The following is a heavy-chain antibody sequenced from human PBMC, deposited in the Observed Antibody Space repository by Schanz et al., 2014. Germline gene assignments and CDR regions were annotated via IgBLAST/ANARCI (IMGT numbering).Heavy chain of an antibody. J-gene: IGHJ6*02. CDR3: LAPDYGMDV. CDR1: GFTFSSYW. Sequence: EVQLVESGGGLVQPGGSLRLSCAASGFTFSSYWMHWVRQVPGKGLVWVSRIKSDGSSTSYADSVKGRFTISRDNAKNSLFLQMNSLRAEDTAVYYCLAPDYGMDVWGQGTTVTVSS. CDR2: IKSDGSST. V-gene: IGHV3-74*01.